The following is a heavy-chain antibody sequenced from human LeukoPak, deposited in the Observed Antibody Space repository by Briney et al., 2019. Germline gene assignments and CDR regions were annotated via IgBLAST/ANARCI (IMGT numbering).Heavy chain of an antibody. CDR3: ARALGSSWSGDWFDP. CDR2: IYYSGST. D-gene: IGHD6-13*01. Sequence: PSETLSLTCAVYGGSFSNNFWSWIRQPPGKGLEWIGYIYYSGSTNYNPSLKSRVTISVDTSKNQFSLKLSSVTAADTAVYYCARALGSSWSGDWFDPWGQGTLVTVSS. J-gene: IGHJ5*02. CDR1: GGSFSNNF. V-gene: IGHV4-59*01.